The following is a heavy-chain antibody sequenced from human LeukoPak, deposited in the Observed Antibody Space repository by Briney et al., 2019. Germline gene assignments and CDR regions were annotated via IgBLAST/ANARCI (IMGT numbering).Heavy chain of an antibody. CDR3: ATGLQYGLWGVPYFYYMHA. CDR2: VNPRNGGT. Sequence: ASVKVSCKASGYDFTGYYMHWVRQAPGHGFEWMGWVNPRNGGTHYAQNFQGRVTITGDTSITTAYMELGSLTSDDTAVYYCATGLQYGLWGVPYFYYMHAWGKGTTVVVSS. J-gene: IGHJ6*03. V-gene: IGHV1-2*02. D-gene: IGHD3-10*01. CDR1: GYDFTGYY.